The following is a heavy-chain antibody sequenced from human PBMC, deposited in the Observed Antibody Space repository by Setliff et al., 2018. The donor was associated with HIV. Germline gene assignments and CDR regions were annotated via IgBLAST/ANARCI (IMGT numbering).Heavy chain of an antibody. CDR3: ARKGWNAYEALDY. Sequence: PSETLSLTCTVSGGSISSSSYYWGWIRQSPGKGLEWIGSIYYTGSTHYSPSLKSRVTISVDTSKNHFSLSLTSVTAADTAIYFCARKGWNAYEALDYWGQGSLVTVSS. V-gene: IGHV4-39*02. J-gene: IGHJ4*02. D-gene: IGHD1-1*01. CDR2: IYYTGST. CDR1: GGSISSSSYY.